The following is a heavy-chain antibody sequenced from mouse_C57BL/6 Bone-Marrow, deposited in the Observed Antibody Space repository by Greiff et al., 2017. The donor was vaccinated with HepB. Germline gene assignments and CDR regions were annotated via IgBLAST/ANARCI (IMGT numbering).Heavy chain of an antibody. Sequence: VKLQESGAELVKPGASVKLSCKASGYTFTSYWMHWVKQRPGQGLEWIGMIHPNSGSTNYNEKFKSKATLTVDKSSSTAYMQLSSLTSEDSAVYYCARSPYSNSFAYWGQGTLVTVSA. CDR1: GYTFTSYW. V-gene: IGHV1-64*01. CDR2: IHPNSGST. CDR3: ARSPYSNSFAY. D-gene: IGHD2-5*01. J-gene: IGHJ3*01.